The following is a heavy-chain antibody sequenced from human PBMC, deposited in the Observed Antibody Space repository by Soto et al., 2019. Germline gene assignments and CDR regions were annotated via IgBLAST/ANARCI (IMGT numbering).Heavy chain of an antibody. CDR3: AKGVVVATNYFQH. Sequence: QVQLVESGGGVVQPGRSLRLSCAASGFTFSSYGMHWVRQAPGKGLEWVAVISYDGSDKYYADSVKGRFTISSDNSNNTLYLQMDSLRAEDTAVYYCAKGVVVATNYFQHWGQGTLVTVSS. CDR2: ISYDGSDK. D-gene: IGHD2-15*01. CDR1: GFTFSSYG. V-gene: IGHV3-30*18. J-gene: IGHJ1*01.